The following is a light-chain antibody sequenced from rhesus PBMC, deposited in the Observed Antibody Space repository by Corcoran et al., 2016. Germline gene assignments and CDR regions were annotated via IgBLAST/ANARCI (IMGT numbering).Light chain of an antibody. CDR3: QQYSSSPYS. J-gene: IGKJ2*01. V-gene: IGKV1-22*01. Sequence: DIQMTQSPSSLSASVGDTVTITCRASQSISSWLAWYQQKPGKAPQLLNYKATTLQSGVPSRFSGRGSGTDFTLTISSLQSEDFATYYCQQYSSSPYSFGQGTKVKIK. CDR2: KAT. CDR1: QSISSW.